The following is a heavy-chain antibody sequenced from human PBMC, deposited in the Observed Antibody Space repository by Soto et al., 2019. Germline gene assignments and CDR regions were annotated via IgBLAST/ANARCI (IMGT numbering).Heavy chain of an antibody. CDR2: ISAYNGNT. J-gene: IGHJ4*02. V-gene: IGHV1-18*01. CDR1: GYTFTSYG. CDR3: ARGSLTDYGDYYFDY. Sequence: ASVKVSCKASGYTFTSYGISWVQQAPGQGLEWMGWISAYNGNTNYAQKLQGRVTMTTDTSTSTAYMELRSLRSDDTAVYYCARGSLTDYGDYYFDYWGQGTLVTVSS. D-gene: IGHD4-17*01.